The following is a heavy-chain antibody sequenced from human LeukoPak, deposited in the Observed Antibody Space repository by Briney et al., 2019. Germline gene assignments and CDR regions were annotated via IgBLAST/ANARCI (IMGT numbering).Heavy chain of an antibody. D-gene: IGHD6-13*01. CDR2: IYANGPT. CDR1: GGSISGFY. CDR3: VREVDQQLPSYWHFDL. J-gene: IGHJ2*01. Sequence: LETLCLTCTVSGGSISGFYWSWVRQPAGKGLEWIARIYANGPTHYNSSLKNRVSMSVDTTKNQFSLKLISVTAADTAVYYCVREVDQQLPSYWHFDLWGRGTLVTVSS. V-gene: IGHV4-4*07.